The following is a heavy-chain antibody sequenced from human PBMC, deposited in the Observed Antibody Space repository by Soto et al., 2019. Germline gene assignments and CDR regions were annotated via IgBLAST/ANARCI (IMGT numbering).Heavy chain of an antibody. CDR1: GYTFTNSG. D-gene: IGHD3-3*01. CDR2: ISTDNGNT. Sequence: GASVKVSCKASGYTFTNSGISWVRQAPGQGLEWMGWISTDNGNTNYAQHLQGRVSMTTDTSTSTAYMDLRSLRSDDTAVYYCARDQGITTFGVYYISYIYTLVRRQGTTVT. J-gene: IGHJ6*02. V-gene: IGHV1-18*01. CDR3: ARDQGITTFGVYYISYIYTLV.